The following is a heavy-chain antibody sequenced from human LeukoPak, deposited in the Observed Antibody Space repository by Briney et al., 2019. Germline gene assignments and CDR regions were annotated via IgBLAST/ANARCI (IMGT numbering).Heavy chain of an antibody. J-gene: IGHJ3*02. V-gene: IGHV3-23*01. D-gene: IGHD3-22*01. Sequence: GGSLRLSCAASGFTFSSYAMSWVRQAPGKGLEWVSSIRGSGGSTDYADPVKGRFTIPRDNSKNTLYLQMNSLRDEDTAVYYCAKQYYYDSSGYWRYDAFDIWGQGTMVTVSS. CDR1: GFTFSSYA. CDR3: AKQYYYDSSGYWRYDAFDI. CDR2: IRGSGGST.